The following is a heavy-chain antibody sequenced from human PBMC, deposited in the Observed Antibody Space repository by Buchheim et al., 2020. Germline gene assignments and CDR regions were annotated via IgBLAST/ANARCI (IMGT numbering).Heavy chain of an antibody. CDR2: INHSGST. CDR1: GGSFSGYY. J-gene: IGHJ4*02. D-gene: IGHD4-17*01. V-gene: IGHV4-34*01. Sequence: QVQLQQWGAGLLKPSETLSLTCAVYGGSFSGYYWSWIRQPPGKGLEWIGEINHSGSTNYNPSLKSRVTISVDTSKNQFSLKLSSVTAADTAVYYCARTKTTVTTRLPHYFDYWGQGTL. CDR3: ARTKTTVTTRLPHYFDY.